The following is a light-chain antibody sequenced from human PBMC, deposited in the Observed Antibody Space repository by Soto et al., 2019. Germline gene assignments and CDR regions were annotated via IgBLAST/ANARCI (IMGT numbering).Light chain of an antibody. CDR1: SSDVGSYDY. CDR2: EVT. Sequence: QSALIQPPSVSGSPGQSVTISCTGTSSDVGSYDYVSWYQHHPGKVPKLLIYEVTNRPSGVSDRFSGSKSGNTASLTISGLQAEDEADYYCSSKRDSSTLFVFGTGTKLTVL. V-gene: IGLV2-14*01. J-gene: IGLJ1*01. CDR3: SSKRDSSTLFV.